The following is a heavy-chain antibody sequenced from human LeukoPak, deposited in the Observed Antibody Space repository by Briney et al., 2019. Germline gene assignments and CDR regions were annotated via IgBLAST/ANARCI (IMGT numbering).Heavy chain of an antibody. J-gene: IGHJ4*02. CDR1: GGSISSGSYY. CDR2: IYTSGST. CDR3: ARREQWLDFDY. D-gene: IGHD6-19*01. V-gene: IGHV4-61*02. Sequence: SQTLSLTCTVSGGSISSGSYYWSWIRQPAGKGLEWIGRIYTSGSTNYNPSLKSRVTISVDTSKNQFSLKLSSVTAADTAVYYCARREQWLDFDYWGQGTLVTVSS.